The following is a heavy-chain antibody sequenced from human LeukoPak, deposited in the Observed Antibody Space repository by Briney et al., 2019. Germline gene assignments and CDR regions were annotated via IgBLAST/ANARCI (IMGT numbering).Heavy chain of an antibody. D-gene: IGHD6-13*01. J-gene: IGHJ6*03. CDR3: ARVVGLTGYSSSWYSGYYYYMDV. CDR1: GGTFSSYA. V-gene: IGHV1-69*06. CDR2: IIPIFGTA. Sequence: ASVKVSCKASGGTFSSYAISWVRQAPGQGLEWMGGIIPIFGTANYAQKFQGRVTITADKSTSTAYMELSSLRSEDTAVYYCARVVGLTGYSSSWYSGYYYYMDVWGKGTTVTVSS.